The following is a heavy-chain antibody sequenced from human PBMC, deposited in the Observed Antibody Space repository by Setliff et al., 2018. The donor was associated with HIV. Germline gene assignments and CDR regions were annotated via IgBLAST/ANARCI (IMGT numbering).Heavy chain of an antibody. Sequence: SETLSLTCAVSGYSIRSGYYWGWIRQSPGKGLEWIGTMFRTGTSYYNPSITSRFTISKDFSKKTLFLQMNSLTAEDTAIYSCARLYGDYNYLDYWGQGTLVTVSS. D-gene: IGHD4-17*01. CDR2: MFRTGTS. CDR1: GYSIRSGYY. V-gene: IGHV4-38-2*01. J-gene: IGHJ4*02. CDR3: ARLYGDYNYLDY.